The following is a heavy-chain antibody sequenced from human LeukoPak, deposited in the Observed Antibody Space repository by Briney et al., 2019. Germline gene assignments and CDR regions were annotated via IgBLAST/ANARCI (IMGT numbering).Heavy chain of an antibody. Sequence: PGGSLRLSCAASGFTFSNYWMTWVRQAPGKGPEWVANIKQDGGEQYYVDSVKGRFTISRDNAKNSLYLQMNSLRAEDTAVYYCARSRRDPYDYDSNGYYVGGTDWFDPWGQGTLVTVSS. J-gene: IGHJ5*02. CDR2: IKQDGGEQ. D-gene: IGHD3-22*01. CDR3: ARSRRDPYDYDSNGYYVGGTDWFDP. CDR1: GFTFSNYW. V-gene: IGHV3-7*01.